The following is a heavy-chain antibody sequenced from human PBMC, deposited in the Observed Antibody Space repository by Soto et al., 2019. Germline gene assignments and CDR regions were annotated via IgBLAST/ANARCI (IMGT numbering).Heavy chain of an antibody. Sequence: GGSLRLSCAASGFTFSSYATSWVRQAPGKGLEWVSAISGSGGSTYYADSVKGRFTISRDNSKNTLYLQMNSLRAEDTAVYYCAKDHIVVVVAATKPNTYYMDVWGKGTTVTVSS. CDR2: ISGSGGST. D-gene: IGHD2-15*01. V-gene: IGHV3-23*01. CDR3: AKDHIVVVVAATKPNTYYMDV. CDR1: GFTFSSYA. J-gene: IGHJ6*03.